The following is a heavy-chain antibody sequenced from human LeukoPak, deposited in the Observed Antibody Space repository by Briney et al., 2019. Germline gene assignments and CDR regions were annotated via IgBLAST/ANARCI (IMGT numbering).Heavy chain of an antibody. D-gene: IGHD3-22*01. V-gene: IGHV1-46*01. CDR1: GYTFTSYY. J-gene: IGHJ3*02. Sequence: RASVKVSCKASGYTFTSYYMHWVRQAPGQGLEWMGIINPSGGSTSYAQKFQGRVTMTRDMSTSTVYMELSSLRSEDTAVYYCARDLRSSGYNDAFDIWGQGTMVTVSS. CDR2: INPSGGST. CDR3: ARDLRSSGYNDAFDI.